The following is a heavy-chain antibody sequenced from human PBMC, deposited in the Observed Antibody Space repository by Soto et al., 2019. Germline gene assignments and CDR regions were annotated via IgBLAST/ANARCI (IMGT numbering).Heavy chain of an antibody. CDR1: GFTFSVYA. D-gene: IGHD1-1*01. CDR2: ISGSGDST. CDR3: VKGYWKGDV. Sequence: EVRLLESGGGLVQPGGSLRLSGAASGFTFSVYAMSWVRQAPGKGLEWVSGISGSGDSTHYADSVKGRFTVSRDNSKSMLYLQTNSLRDEDPAVYHCVKGYWKGDVWGQGTTVTVSS. V-gene: IGHV3-23*01. J-gene: IGHJ6*02.